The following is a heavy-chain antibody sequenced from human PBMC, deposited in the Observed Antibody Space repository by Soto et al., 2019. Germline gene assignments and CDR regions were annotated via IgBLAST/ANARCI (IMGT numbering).Heavy chain of an antibody. D-gene: IGHD3-22*01. Sequence: QIHLVQSGGEVKKPGASVKVSCKTSGYTFTTYGISWVRQAPGQGLEWMGWITPFNDNTNYAQNLQGRVTMTTDTSTNTAYLELRSLTSDDTAVYYCARTDKGYYVPPLDNLGQGTLVTVSS. V-gene: IGHV1-18*01. CDR1: GYTFTTYG. J-gene: IGHJ4*02. CDR3: ARTDKGYYVPPLDN. CDR2: ITPFNDNT.